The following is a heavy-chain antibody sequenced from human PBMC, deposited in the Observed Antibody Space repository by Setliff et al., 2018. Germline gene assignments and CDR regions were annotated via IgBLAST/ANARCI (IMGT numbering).Heavy chain of an antibody. V-gene: IGHV1-2*02. J-gene: IGHJ5*02. CDR3: ARDGSSGYYYRKYNWFDP. D-gene: IGHD3-22*01. CDR1: GYTFTDYY. CDR2: INPNSGGS. Sequence: GASVKVSCKAPGYTFTDYYMHWVRQAPGQGLEWMGWINPNSGGSTYAQKFQGRVTMTRDTSISTAYMELSRLRSDDTAVYYCARDGSSGYYYRKYNWFDPWGQGTLVTVSS.